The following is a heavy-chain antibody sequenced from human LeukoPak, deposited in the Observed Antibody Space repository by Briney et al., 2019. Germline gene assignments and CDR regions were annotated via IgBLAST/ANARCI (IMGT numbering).Heavy chain of an antibody. CDR3: ARTLYDVLTGYHVAYFDY. J-gene: IGHJ4*02. V-gene: IGHV3-23*01. D-gene: IGHD3-9*01. Sequence: PGGSLRLSCAASGFTFSNYAMSWVRQAPGKGLEWVSAISGGGASTYYADSVKGRFTISRDNAKNSLYLQMSSLRAEDTAVYYCARTLYDVLTGYHVAYFDYWGQGTLVTVSS. CDR1: GFTFSNYA. CDR2: ISGGGAST.